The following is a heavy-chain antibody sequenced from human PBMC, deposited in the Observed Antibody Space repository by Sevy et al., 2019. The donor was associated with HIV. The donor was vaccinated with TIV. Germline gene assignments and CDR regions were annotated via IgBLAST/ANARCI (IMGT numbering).Heavy chain of an antibody. CDR1: GGTFSSYA. V-gene: IGHV1-69*13. CDR2: IIPIFGTA. J-gene: IGHJ3*02. CDR3: ARLGPPPDPPPPPRDAFDI. Sequence: ASVKVSCKASGGTFSSYAISWVRQAPGQGLEWMGGIIPIFGTANYAQKFQGRVTITADESTSTAYMELSSLRSEDTAVYYRARLGPPPDPPPPPRDAFDIWGQGTMVTVSS.